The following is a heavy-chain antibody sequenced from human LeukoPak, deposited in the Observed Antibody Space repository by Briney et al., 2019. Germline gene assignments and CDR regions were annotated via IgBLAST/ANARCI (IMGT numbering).Heavy chain of an antibody. Sequence: GSLRLSCAAPGFTFSSYAMSWVRQAPGKGLEWVSAISGSGGSTYYADSVKGRFTISRDNSKNTLYLQMNSLRAEDTAVYYCAKAGDCSSTSCYTVAGGYYYYYYMGVWGKGTTVTVSS. D-gene: IGHD2-2*02. J-gene: IGHJ6*03. CDR3: AKAGDCSSTSCYTVAGGYYYYYYMGV. V-gene: IGHV3-23*01. CDR2: ISGSGGST. CDR1: GFTFSSYA.